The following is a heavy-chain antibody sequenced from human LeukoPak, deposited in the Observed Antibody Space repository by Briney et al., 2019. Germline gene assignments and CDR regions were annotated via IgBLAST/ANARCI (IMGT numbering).Heavy chain of an antibody. CDR3: ARDRPTAMESSFYLYGMDV. V-gene: IGHV1-2*02. J-gene: IGHJ6*02. D-gene: IGHD5-18*01. CDR1: GYTFTGYY. Sequence: ASVKVSCKASGYTFTGYYVHWVRQAPGQGLEWMGWINPNSGGTNYAQKLQGRVTMTTDTSTSTAYMELRSLRSDDTAVYYCARDRPTAMESSFYLYGMDVWGQGTTVTVSS. CDR2: INPNSGGT.